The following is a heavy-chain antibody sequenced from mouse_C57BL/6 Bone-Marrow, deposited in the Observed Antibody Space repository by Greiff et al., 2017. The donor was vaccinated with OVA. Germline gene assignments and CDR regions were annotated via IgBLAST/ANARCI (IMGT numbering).Heavy chain of an antibody. D-gene: IGHD4-1*01. CDR1: GFSLSTFGMG. J-gene: IGHJ1*03. CDR2: IRWEDDK. CDR3: APLLTGTLYFDV. Sequence: QVTLKESGPGILQPSQTLSLTCSFSGFSLSTFGMGVGWIRQPSGKGLEWLAHIRWEDDKYYNPALKSRLTISKDTSKNQVFLKIANVDTADTATYYCAPLLTGTLYFDVWGTGTTVTVSS. V-gene: IGHV8-8*01.